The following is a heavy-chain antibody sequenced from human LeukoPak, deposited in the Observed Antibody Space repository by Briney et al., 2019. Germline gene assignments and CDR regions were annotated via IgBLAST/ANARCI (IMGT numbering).Heavy chain of an antibody. D-gene: IGHD7-27*01. V-gene: IGHV3-23*01. CDR1: GFTFSSYT. CDR3: AKDGGLWVSAHWGDS. J-gene: IGHJ4*02. Sequence: GGSLRLSCTASGFTFSSYTTSWVRQAPGKGLKWVSTITTGGPNTYYADSVKGRFTVSRDDSKNTLYLQMNSLRAEDTAVYYWAKDGGLWVSAHWGDSWGRGTLVTVSS. CDR2: ITTGGPNT.